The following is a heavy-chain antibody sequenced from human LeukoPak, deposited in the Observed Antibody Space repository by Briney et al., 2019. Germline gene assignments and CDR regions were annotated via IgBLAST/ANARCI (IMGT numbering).Heavy chain of an antibody. Sequence: RGSLRLSCAASGFTFSDYYTSWIRQAPGGGLERVSYISSSGSIIDYADSVKGRCTSSRDNAKNSLYLQMNSLRAEDTAVYYCARDRCSSTSCYEVTWFDPWGQGTLVTVSS. V-gene: IGHV3-11*04. CDR2: ISSSGSII. CDR3: ARDRCSSTSCYEVTWFDP. J-gene: IGHJ5*02. D-gene: IGHD2-2*01. CDR1: GFTFSDYY.